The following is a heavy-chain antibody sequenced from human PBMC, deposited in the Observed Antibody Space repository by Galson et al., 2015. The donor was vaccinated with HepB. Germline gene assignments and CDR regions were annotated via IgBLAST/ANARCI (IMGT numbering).Heavy chain of an antibody. CDR2: IKSKTDGGTT. D-gene: IGHD3-3*01. J-gene: IGHJ3*02. Sequence: SLRLSCAASGFTFSNAWMSWVRQAPGKGLEWVGRIKSKTDGGTTDYAAPVKGRFTISRDDSKNTLYLQMNSLKTEDTAVYYCTTASNDFWSGYRDAFDIWGQGTMVTVSS. CDR3: TTASNDFWSGYRDAFDI. CDR1: GFTFSNAW. V-gene: IGHV3-15*01.